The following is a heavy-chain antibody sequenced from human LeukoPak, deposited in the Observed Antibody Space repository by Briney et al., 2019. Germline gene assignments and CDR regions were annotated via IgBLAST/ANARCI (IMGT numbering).Heavy chain of an antibody. J-gene: IGHJ6*04. Sequence: PGGSLRLSCAASGFTFSSYSMNWVRQAPGKGLEWVSSISSSSSYIYYADSVKGRFTISRDNAKNSLYLQMNSLRAEDTAVYYCARYCSGGSCYYYYGMDVWGKGTTVTVSS. CDR1: GFTFSSYS. CDR2: ISSSSSYI. V-gene: IGHV3-21*01. D-gene: IGHD2-15*01. CDR3: ARYCSGGSCYYYYGMDV.